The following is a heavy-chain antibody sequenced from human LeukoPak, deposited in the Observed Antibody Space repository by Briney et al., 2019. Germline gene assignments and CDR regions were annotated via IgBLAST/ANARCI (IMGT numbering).Heavy chain of an antibody. J-gene: IGHJ4*02. CDR2: VSGNGDAT. D-gene: IGHD3-22*01. Sequence: PGGSLRLSCAASGFTFSSYAVTWVRQAPGKGLEWVSAVSGNGDATYYADSVKGRFTISRDNSKKTLYLQMNSLTAEDTAVYYCAKDLRSTYYYDTSGYLLWGQGTLVTVSS. CDR3: AKDLRSTYYYDTSGYLL. V-gene: IGHV3-23*01. CDR1: GFTFSSYA.